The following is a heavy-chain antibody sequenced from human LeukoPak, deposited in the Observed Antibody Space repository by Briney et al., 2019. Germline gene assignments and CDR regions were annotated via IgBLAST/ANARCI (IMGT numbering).Heavy chain of an antibody. Sequence: GGSLRLSCAVSGFTFSSYWMTWVRQAPGKGLEWVANIKQDGSEKYYVDSVKGRFTISRDNAKNSLYLQMNSLRAEDTAVYYCAGERCPYSSGCRGLFHDAFDIWGQGTIVTVSS. CDR1: GFTFSSYW. CDR2: IKQDGSEK. J-gene: IGHJ3*02. D-gene: IGHD6-19*01. V-gene: IGHV3-7*01. CDR3: AGERCPYSSGCRGLFHDAFDI.